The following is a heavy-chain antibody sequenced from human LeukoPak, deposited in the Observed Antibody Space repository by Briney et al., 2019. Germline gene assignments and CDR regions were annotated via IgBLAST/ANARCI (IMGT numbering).Heavy chain of an antibody. V-gene: IGHV4-59*01. J-gene: IGHJ5*02. CDR1: GGSINTYY. CDR2: IYYSGST. D-gene: IGHD3-10*01. Sequence: SETLSLTCTVSGGSINTYYWSWLRQPPGKGLEWIGYIYYSGSTNYNPSLKSRVTLSMDTSKNQFSLRLSSVTAADTAVYYCARGAYYYGSGLPFDPWGQGTLVTVSS. CDR3: ARGAYYYGSGLPFDP.